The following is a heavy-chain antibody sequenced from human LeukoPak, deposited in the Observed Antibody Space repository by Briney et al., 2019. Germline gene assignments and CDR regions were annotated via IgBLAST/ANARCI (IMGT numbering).Heavy chain of an antibody. CDR2: IYYSGST. J-gene: IGHJ4*02. CDR1: GGSISSYY. CDR3: ARSVYSGYDSLYFDY. V-gene: IGHV4-59*01. Sequence: PSETLSLTCTVSGGSISSYYWTWIRQPPGKGLEWIAYIYYSGSTNYNPSLKSRVTISVDTSKNQFSLKLNSVTAADTAVYYCARSVYSGYDSLYFDYWGQGTLVTVSS. D-gene: IGHD5-12*01.